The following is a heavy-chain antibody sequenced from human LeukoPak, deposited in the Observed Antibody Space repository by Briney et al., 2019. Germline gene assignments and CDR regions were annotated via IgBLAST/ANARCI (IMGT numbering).Heavy chain of an antibody. Sequence: PAETRSLTCTVSGGSISSYYWSWIGQPPRKGLEWIGYIYYSGSTNYNPSLKSRDPISVDTSKHQFSLTRSSVTAADTAVYYCARVWFIAVAGTGAFDIWGQKTMVPVSS. V-gene: IGHV4-59*01. D-gene: IGHD6-19*01. J-gene: IGHJ3*02. CDR1: GGSISSYY. CDR2: IYYSGST. CDR3: ARVWFIAVAGTGAFDI.